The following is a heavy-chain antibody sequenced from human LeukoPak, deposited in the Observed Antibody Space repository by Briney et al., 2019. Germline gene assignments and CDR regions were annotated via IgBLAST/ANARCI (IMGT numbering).Heavy chain of an antibody. D-gene: IGHD2-2*01. J-gene: IGHJ6*04. CDR1: GGTFSSYA. V-gene: IGHV1-69*01. CDR2: IIPIVGTA. CDR3: ARANPLSSPPVYYYYYGMDV. Sequence: SVKVSCKASGGTFSSYAISWVRQAPGQGLEWMGGIIPIVGTANYAQKFQGRVTITADESTSTAYMELSSLRSEDTAVYYCARANPLSSPPVYYYYYGMDVWGKGTTVTVSS.